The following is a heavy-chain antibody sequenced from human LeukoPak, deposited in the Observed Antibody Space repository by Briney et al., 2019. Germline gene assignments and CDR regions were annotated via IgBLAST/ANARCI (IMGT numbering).Heavy chain of an antibody. D-gene: IGHD5-24*01. CDR3: ARELLGHGYNSGDFDY. Sequence: GGSLRLSCAASGFTFSSYGMHWVRQAPGKGLEWVANIKQDGNEKYYVDSVKGRFTISRDNAKNSLYLQMNSLRAEDTAVYYCARELLGHGYNSGDFDYWGQGTLVTVSS. CDR1: GFTFSSYG. CDR2: IKQDGNEK. V-gene: IGHV3-7*01. J-gene: IGHJ4*02.